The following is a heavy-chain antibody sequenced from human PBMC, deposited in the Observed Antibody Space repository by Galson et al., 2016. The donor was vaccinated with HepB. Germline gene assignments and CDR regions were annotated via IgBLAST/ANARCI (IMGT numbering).Heavy chain of an antibody. Sequence: QGSGYSFAKYWIVWVRQMPGKGLEWMGIIYPGDSDTTYSPSFQGQVTISADKSISTAYLQWSSLKASDTAMYYCARQVGATHDHWGQGTLVTVSS. CDR1: GYSFAKYW. CDR3: ARQVGATHDH. V-gene: IGHV5-51*01. J-gene: IGHJ4*02. CDR2: IYPGDSDT. D-gene: IGHD1-26*01.